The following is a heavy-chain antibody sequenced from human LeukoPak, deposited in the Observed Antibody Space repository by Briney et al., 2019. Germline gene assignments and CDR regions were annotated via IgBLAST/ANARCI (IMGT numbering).Heavy chain of an antibody. D-gene: IGHD6-13*01. Sequence: PSQTLSLTCAVSGGSISSGGYSWSWIRQPPGKGLEWIGYIYHSGSTYYNPSLKSRVTISVGRSKNQFSLKLSSVTAADTAVYYCASSSSWPPEGYWGQGTLVTVST. CDR1: GGSISSGGYS. V-gene: IGHV4-30-2*01. CDR3: ASSSSWPPEGY. J-gene: IGHJ4*02. CDR2: IYHSGST.